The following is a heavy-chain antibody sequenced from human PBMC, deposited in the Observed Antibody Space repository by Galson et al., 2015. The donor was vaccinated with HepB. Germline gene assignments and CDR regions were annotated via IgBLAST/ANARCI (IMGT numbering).Heavy chain of an antibody. J-gene: IGHJ4*02. Sequence: QSGAEVKKPGESLKISCKGSGYSFTSYWIGWVRQMPGKGLEWMGIIYPGDSDTRYSPSFQGQVTISADKSISTAYLQWSSLKASDTAMYYCAAGYSSSWNYAPNFDYWGQGTLVTVSS. V-gene: IGHV5-51*01. CDR2: IYPGDSDT. CDR1: GYSFTSYW. CDR3: AAGYSSSWNYAPNFDY. D-gene: IGHD6-13*01.